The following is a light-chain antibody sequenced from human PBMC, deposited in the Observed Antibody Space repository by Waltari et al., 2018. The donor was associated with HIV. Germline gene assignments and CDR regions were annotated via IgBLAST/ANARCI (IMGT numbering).Light chain of an antibody. CDR3: CSYADSYSYV. Sequence: SALTQPRSVSGSPGQSVTISCTGTNSDVGGYNLVSWYQQYPGKAPKFLIYDVNKRPAGVPDRFSASKSGNTASLTISGIQAEDEAEYYCCSYADSYSYVFGTGTKVTVL. CDR1: NSDVGGYNL. V-gene: IGLV2-11*01. J-gene: IGLJ1*01. CDR2: DVN.